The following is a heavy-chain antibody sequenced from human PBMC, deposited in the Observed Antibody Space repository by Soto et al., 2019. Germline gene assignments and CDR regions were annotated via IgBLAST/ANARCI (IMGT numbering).Heavy chain of an antibody. D-gene: IGHD5-12*01. V-gene: IGHV4-59*08. J-gene: IGHJ5*02. CDR3: ARHPYSGYGFINWFDP. Sequence: SETLSLTCTVSGGSISSYYWSWIRQPPGKGLEWIGYIYYSGSTNYNPSLKSRVTISVDTSKNQFSLKLSSVTAADTAVYYCARHPYSGYGFINWFDPWGQGTLVTVSS. CDR1: GGSISSYY. CDR2: IYYSGST.